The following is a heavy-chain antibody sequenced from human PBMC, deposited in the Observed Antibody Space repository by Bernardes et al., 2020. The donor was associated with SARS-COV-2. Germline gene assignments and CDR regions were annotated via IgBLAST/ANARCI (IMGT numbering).Heavy chain of an antibody. CDR1: GFTLTDHF. CDR3: ARLYYDGSIFHPFDS. Sequence: GSLSHSCVASGFTLTDHFIDWVRPAPGKGLEWVGRSRNRGSSYRTEFAASVKGRFTISRDDSKNSLYLQMNGLRTEDTAVYYCARLYYDGSIFHPFDSWGQGTLVIVSS. D-gene: IGHD3-22*01. V-gene: IGHV3-72*01. J-gene: IGHJ4*02. CDR2: SRNRGSSYRT.